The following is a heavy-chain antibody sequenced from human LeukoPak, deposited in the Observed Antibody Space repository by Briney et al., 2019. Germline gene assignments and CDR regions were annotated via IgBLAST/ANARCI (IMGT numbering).Heavy chain of an antibody. CDR1: GFTFSSYA. V-gene: IGHV3-23*01. CDR2: ISGSGGST. CDR3: ARGGGYYPIDY. J-gene: IGHJ4*02. D-gene: IGHD2-15*01. Sequence: GGSLRLSCAASGFTFSSYAMSWVRQAPGKGLEWVSAISGSGGSTYYADSVKGRFTISRDTSKNTLYLQVNSLRAEDTAVYYCARGGGYYPIDYWGQGTLVTVSS.